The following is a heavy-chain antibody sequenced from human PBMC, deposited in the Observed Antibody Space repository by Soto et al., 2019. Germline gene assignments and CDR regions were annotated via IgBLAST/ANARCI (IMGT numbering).Heavy chain of an antibody. CDR1: GYSFTSYW. CDR2: IDPIDSYT. J-gene: IGHJ6*02. D-gene: IGHD3-3*01. Sequence: GESLKISCKGSGYSFTSYWISWVRQMPGKGLEWMGRIDPIDSYTNYSPSFQGHVTISADKSISTAYLQWSSLKASDTAMYYCARRAHMSRRGETISNYYSGMDVWCQGNTVTISS. CDR3: ARRAHMSRRGETISNYYSGMDV. V-gene: IGHV5-10-1*01.